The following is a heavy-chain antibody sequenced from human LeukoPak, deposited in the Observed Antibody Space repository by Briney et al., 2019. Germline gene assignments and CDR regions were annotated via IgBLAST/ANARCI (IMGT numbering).Heavy chain of an antibody. D-gene: IGHD3-3*01. J-gene: IGHJ2*01. CDR2: IYYSGST. V-gene: IGHV4-59*01. Sequence: PSETLSLTCTVSGGSISSYYWSWIRQPPGKGLEWIGYIYYSGSTNYNPSLKSRVTISVDTSKSQFSLKLSSVTAADAAVYYCARDKWSGYSYWYFDLWGRGTLVTVSS. CDR1: GGSISSYY. CDR3: ARDKWSGYSYWYFDL.